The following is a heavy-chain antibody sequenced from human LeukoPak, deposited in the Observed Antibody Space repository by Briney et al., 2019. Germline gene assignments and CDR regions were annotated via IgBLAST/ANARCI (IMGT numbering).Heavy chain of an antibody. J-gene: IGHJ5*02. CDR1: GGTFSSYA. D-gene: IGHD3-10*01. CDR3: ARDRRFGDSPAFNWFDP. V-gene: IGHV1-69*04. Sequence: SVKVSCEASGGTFSSYAISWVRQAPGQGLEWMGRIIPILGIANYAQKFQGRVTITADKSTSTAYMELSSLRSEDTAVYYCARDRRFGDSPAFNWFDPRGQGTLVTVSS. CDR2: IIPILGIA.